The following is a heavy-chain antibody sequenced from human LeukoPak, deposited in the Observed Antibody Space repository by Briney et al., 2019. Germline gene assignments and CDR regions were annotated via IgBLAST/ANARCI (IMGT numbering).Heavy chain of an antibody. CDR1: GGTFSSYA. J-gene: IGHJ6*02. CDR2: IIPILGIA. Sequence: ASVKVSCKASGGTFSSYAISWVRQAPGQGLEWMGRIIPILGIANYAQKFQGRVTITADKSTSTAYMELSSLRSEDTAVYYCARLLYSSSSTLYYYYGMDVWGQGTTVTVSS. D-gene: IGHD6-6*01. CDR3: ARLLYSSSSTLYYYYGMDV. V-gene: IGHV1-69*04.